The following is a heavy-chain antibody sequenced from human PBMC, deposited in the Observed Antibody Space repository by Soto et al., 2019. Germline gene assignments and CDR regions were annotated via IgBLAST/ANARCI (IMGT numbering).Heavy chain of an antibody. D-gene: IGHD5-18*01. CDR2: INSDGSST. CDR3: AKCSTAMVHDY. V-gene: IGHV3-74*01. J-gene: IGHJ4*02. Sequence: QPGGSLRLSCAASGFTFSSYWMHWVRQAPGKGLVWVSHINSDGSSTSYADSVKGRFTISRDNAKNTLYLQMNSLRAEDTAVYYCAKCSTAMVHDYWGQGTLVTVSS. CDR1: GFTFSSYW.